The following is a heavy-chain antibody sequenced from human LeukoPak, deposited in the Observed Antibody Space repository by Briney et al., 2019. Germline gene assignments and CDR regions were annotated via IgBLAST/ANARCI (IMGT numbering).Heavy chain of an antibody. Sequence: SETLSLTCTVSGGSIGSYYWSWIRQPPGKGLEWIGYIYYSGSTNYNPSLKSRVTISVDTSKNQFSLKLSSVTAADTAVYYCAREMRAYYYYDYMDVWGKGTTVTVSS. CDR1: GGSIGSYY. CDR2: IYYSGST. CDR3: AREMRAYYYYDYMDV. J-gene: IGHJ6*03. V-gene: IGHV4-59*01.